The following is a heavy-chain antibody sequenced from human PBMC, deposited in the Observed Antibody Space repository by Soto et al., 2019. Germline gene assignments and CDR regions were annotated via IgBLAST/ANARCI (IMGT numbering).Heavy chain of an antibody. Sequence: SETLSLTCTVSGDSISSYYWSWIRQPPGKGLEWIGYIYYSGSTNYNPSLKSRVTISVDTSKNQFSLKLTSVTAADTAVYYCARLGAYYQSLDPWGPGTLVTVSS. CDR3: ARLGAYYQSLDP. V-gene: IGHV4-59*08. D-gene: IGHD2-21*01. CDR1: GDSISSYY. CDR2: IYYSGST. J-gene: IGHJ5*02.